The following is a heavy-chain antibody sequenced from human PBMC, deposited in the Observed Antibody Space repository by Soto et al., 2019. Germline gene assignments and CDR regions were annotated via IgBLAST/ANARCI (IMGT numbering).Heavy chain of an antibody. CDR2: ISDSGGST. D-gene: IGHD3-3*01. CDR3: AKALSISWRGLLDY. J-gene: IGHJ4*02. Sequence: EVHLLESGGDLVQPGGSLRLSCAASGFSFTTYAMTWVRQAPGKGLEWVSTISDSGGSTFYADSVNGRFTTSRDNSKNTLYLQLDSLRADDTAIYYCAKALSISWRGLLDYWGQGTLVTVSS. V-gene: IGHV3-23*01. CDR1: GFSFTTYA.